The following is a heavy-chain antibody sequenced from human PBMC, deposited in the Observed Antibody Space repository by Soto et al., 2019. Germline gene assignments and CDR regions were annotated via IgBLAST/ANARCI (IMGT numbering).Heavy chain of an antibody. D-gene: IGHD7-27*01. CDR1: DFTFSAYW. Sequence: GGSLRLSCETSDFTFSAYWMAWVRQTPGKGLEFVGNIKQDGSVTNCVDSVKGRFSISRDNAKNSLYLQMSSLRDEDTAVYYCGTDRWGGASDMWGQGTTVTVSS. J-gene: IGHJ3*02. V-gene: IGHV3-7*01. CDR2: IKQDGSVT. CDR3: GTDRWGGASDM.